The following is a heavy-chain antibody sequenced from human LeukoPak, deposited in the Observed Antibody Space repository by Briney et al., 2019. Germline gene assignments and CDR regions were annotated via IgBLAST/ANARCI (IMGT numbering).Heavy chain of an antibody. CDR1: GFTFSNHW. J-gene: IGHJ4*02. D-gene: IGHD3-16*01. Sequence: GGSLRLSCAASGFTFSNHWMHWVRQAPGKGLVWVSRINNDGTSAVYADSVKGRFTTSRDNAKNTLYLQMNSLRAEDTAVYYCARDSRSWDFDFWGQGTLVTVSS. V-gene: IGHV3-74*01. CDR3: ARDSRSWDFDF. CDR2: INNDGTSA.